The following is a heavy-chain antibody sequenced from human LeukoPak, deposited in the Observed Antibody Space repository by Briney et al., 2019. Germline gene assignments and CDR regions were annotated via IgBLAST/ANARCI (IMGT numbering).Heavy chain of an antibody. CDR1: GGTFSSYS. V-gene: IGHV1-69*05. D-gene: IGHD2-2*02. CDR2: IISIFGTA. Sequence: SVKVSCKACGGTFSSYSISWVRQAPGQGLEWMGGIISIFGTANYAQKFQGRVTITTDESTSTAYMELSSLRSEDTAVYYCARDAATIVVVPAAIRNWYFDLWGRGSLVTVSS. J-gene: IGHJ2*01. CDR3: ARDAATIVVVPAAIRNWYFDL.